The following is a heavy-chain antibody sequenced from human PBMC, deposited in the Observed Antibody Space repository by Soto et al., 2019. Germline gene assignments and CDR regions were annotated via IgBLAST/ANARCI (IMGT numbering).Heavy chain of an antibody. V-gene: IGHV4-59*01. CDR2: IYYSGST. D-gene: IGHD3-10*01. J-gene: IGHJ5*02. Sequence: PSETLSLTCTVSGGSISSYYWSWIRQTPGKGLEWIGYIYYSGSTNYNPSLKSRVTISVDTSKNQFSLKLSSVTAADTAVYYCARQGRFYGSGSYYHPSTSTKNWFDPWGQGTLVTVSS. CDR3: ARQGRFYGSGSYYHPSTSTKNWFDP. CDR1: GGSISSYY.